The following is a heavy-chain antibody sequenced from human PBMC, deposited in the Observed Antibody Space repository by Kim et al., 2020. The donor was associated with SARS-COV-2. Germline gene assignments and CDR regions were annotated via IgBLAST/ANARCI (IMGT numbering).Heavy chain of an antibody. Sequence: GGSLRLSCTASGFTFGDYAMSWFRQAPGKGLEWVGFIRSKAYGGTTEYAASVKGRFTISRDDSKSIAYLQMNSLKTEDTAVYYCTRVHMVRGVKARWYFDLWGRGTLVTVSS. CDR2: IRSKAYGGTT. D-gene: IGHD3-10*01. J-gene: IGHJ2*01. V-gene: IGHV3-49*03. CDR1: GFTFGDYA. CDR3: TRVHMVRGVKARWYFDL.